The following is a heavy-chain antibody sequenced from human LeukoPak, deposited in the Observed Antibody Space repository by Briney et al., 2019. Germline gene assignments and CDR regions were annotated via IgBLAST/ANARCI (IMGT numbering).Heavy chain of an antibody. CDR3: VRDRRAAAGTLDY. D-gene: IGHD6-13*01. Sequence: GKSLRLSCEASGFTFSSYGMNWVRQAPGKGLEWVALISYDGSNKYYADSVQGRFTISRDNSKNTLYLQMDSLRAEDTAVYYCVRDRRAAAGTLDYWGQGTLVTVSS. V-gene: IGHV3-30*03. J-gene: IGHJ4*02. CDR2: ISYDGSNK. CDR1: GFTFSSYG.